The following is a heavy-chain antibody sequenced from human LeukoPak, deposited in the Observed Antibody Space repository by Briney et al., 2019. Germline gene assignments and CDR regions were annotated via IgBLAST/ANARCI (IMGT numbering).Heavy chain of an antibody. J-gene: IGHJ6*02. CDR3: ARAVAGTGYYYYYGMAV. V-gene: IGHV3-66*01. Sequence: GGSLRLSCAASGFTVSSNYMGWVRQAPGKGLEWVSVIYSGGSTYYADSVKGRFTISRDNSKNTLYLQMNSLRAEDTAVYYCARAVAGTGYYYYYGMAVWGQGTTVTVSS. CDR2: IYSGGST. CDR1: GFTVSSNY. D-gene: IGHD6-19*01.